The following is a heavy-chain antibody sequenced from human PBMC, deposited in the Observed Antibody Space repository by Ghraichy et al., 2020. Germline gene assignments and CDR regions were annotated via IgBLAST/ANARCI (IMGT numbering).Heavy chain of an antibody. CDR1: GFSFSSYS. D-gene: IGHD3-22*01. V-gene: IGHV3-21*01. J-gene: IGHJ4*02. CDR3: ARSREVYDSSGYVYAY. Sequence: GGSLRLSCAASGFSFSSYSMTWVRQAPGKGLEWVSSISSVSSYIHYAESVKGRFTISRDNAKSSLFLQMDGLRAEDTAVYYCARSREVYDSSGYVYAYWGQGTLVTVSS. CDR2: ISSVSSYI.